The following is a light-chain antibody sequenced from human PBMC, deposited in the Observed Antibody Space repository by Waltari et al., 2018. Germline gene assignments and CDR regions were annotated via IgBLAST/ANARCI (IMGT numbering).Light chain of an antibody. J-gene: IGKJ1*01. Sequence: DIVMTQSPGSLAVSLGERATINCKSSETILYHSNNKNYLAWYQQKPGQPPKLLIYWASTRESGVPDRFSGSGSGTDFTLTISSPQAEDVAVYYCQQYYNIPRTFGQGTKVEIK. CDR2: WAS. CDR3: QQYYNIPRT. CDR1: ETILYHSNNKNY. V-gene: IGKV4-1*01.